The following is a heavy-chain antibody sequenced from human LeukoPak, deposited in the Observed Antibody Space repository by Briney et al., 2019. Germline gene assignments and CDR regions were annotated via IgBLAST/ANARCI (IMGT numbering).Heavy chain of an antibody. D-gene: IGHD3-10*01. Sequence: SETLSLTCTVSGGSISSYYWSWIRQPPGKGLEWIGYIYYSGSTNYNPSLKSRVTISVDTSKNQFSLKLSSATAADTAVYYCARDGRVSFGHWFDPWGQGTLVTVSS. V-gene: IGHV4-59*01. CDR2: IYYSGST. CDR3: ARDGRVSFGHWFDP. J-gene: IGHJ5*02. CDR1: GGSISSYY.